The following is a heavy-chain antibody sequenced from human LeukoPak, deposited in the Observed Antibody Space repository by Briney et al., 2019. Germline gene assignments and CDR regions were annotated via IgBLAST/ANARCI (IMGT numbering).Heavy chain of an antibody. J-gene: IGHJ4*02. CDR3: TRTPVIRSSGYSDY. Sequence: GGSLRLSCAASGFTFSTHWMSWVRQAPGKGLEWVANIKEDGSQKYYVDSVKGRFTISRDNAKNSLYLQMNSLRAEDTAVYYCTRTPVIRSSGYSDYWGQGTLVTVSS. D-gene: IGHD3-22*01. V-gene: IGHV3-7*01. CDR1: GFTFSTHW. CDR2: IKEDGSQK.